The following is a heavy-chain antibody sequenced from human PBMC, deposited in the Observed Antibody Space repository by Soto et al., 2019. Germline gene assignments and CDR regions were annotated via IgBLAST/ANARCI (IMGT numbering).Heavy chain of an antibody. CDR2: ISSGSTTI. CDR3: AFEYSSSRRGHSYYYAMDV. Sequence: PGGSLRLSCAASGFTFSSSRMNWVRQAPGKGLEWVSYISSGSTTIYYADSVKGRFTISRDNAKNSLYLEMNSLRDEDTAVYYCAFEYSSSRRGHSYYYAMDVWGQGTTVTVSS. J-gene: IGHJ6*02. D-gene: IGHD6-6*01. V-gene: IGHV3-48*02. CDR1: GFTFSSSR.